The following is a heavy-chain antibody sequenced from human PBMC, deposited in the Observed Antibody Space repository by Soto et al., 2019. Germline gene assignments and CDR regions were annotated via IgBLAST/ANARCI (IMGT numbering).Heavy chain of an antibody. CDR1: GFTFSSYA. V-gene: IGHV3-30-3*01. D-gene: IGHD6-13*01. Sequence: QVQLVESGGGVVQPGRYLRLSCAASGFTFSSYAMHWVRQAPGKGLEWVAVISYDGSNKYYADSVKGRFTISRDNSKNTLYLQMNSLRAEDTAVYYCARDGYSSSWYVNYWGQGTLVTVSS. J-gene: IGHJ4*02. CDR2: ISYDGSNK. CDR3: ARDGYSSSWYVNY.